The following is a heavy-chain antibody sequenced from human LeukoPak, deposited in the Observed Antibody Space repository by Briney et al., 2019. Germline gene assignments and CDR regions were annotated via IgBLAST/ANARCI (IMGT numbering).Heavy chain of an antibody. CDR2: ISASSSI. V-gene: IGHV3-53*01. D-gene: IGHD3-22*01. Sequence: GGSLRLSCAASGFTVSSNYMSWVRQAPGKGLEWVSGISASSSIYYADSVKGRFTISRDNSKNTLYLQVNSLRADDTAVYYCAKGSYYDSSGYYYFDYWGQGTLVTVSS. CDR3: AKGSYYDSSGYYYFDY. J-gene: IGHJ4*02. CDR1: GFTVSSNY.